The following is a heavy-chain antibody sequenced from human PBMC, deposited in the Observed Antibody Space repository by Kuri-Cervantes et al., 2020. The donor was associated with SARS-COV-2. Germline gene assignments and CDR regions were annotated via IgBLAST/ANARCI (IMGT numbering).Heavy chain of an antibody. J-gene: IGHJ6*03. Sequence: GSLRLSCTVSGGSISSYYWSWIRQPAGKGLEWIGRIYTSGSTNYNPSLKSRVTMSVDTSKNQSSLKLSSVTAADTAVYYCARGRGVFQWELLRSTGENYYYYMDVWGKGTTVTVSS. D-gene: IGHD1-26*01. CDR2: IYTSGST. V-gene: IGHV4-4*07. CDR1: GGSISSYY. CDR3: ARGRGVFQWELLRSTGENYYYYMDV.